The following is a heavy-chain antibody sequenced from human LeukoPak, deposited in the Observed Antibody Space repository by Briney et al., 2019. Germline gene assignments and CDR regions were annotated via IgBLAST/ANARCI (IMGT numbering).Heavy chain of an antibody. CDR1: GFTFSDYG. V-gene: IGHV3-33*01. D-gene: IGHD3-22*01. J-gene: IGHJ4*02. CDR3: VRELPPVVQYYFNF. CDR2: IWYDGSNK. Sequence: GRSLRLSCAASGFTFSDYGMHWVRQAPGKGLEWVAVIWYDGSNKYYADSVKGRFTISRDNSRNTLYLQVNSLRAEDTAVYYCVRELPPVVQYYFNFWGPGTLVTVSS.